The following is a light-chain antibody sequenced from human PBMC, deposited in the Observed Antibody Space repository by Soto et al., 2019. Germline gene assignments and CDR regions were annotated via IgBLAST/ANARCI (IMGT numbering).Light chain of an antibody. CDR2: HVT. J-gene: IGLJ1*01. CDR1: NSDVGAYNY. Sequence: QSALTQPASVSGSPGQSIAISCTGTNSDVGAYNYVSWYQHHPGKAPKLMIYHVTNRPSGVSDRFSGSKSGNTASLTISVLQADDEADYYCSSYTSSSTYVFGTGTKVTVL. V-gene: IGLV2-14*03. CDR3: SSYTSSSTYV.